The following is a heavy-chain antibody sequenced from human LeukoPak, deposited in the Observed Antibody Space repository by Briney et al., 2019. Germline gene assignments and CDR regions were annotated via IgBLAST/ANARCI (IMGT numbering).Heavy chain of an antibody. J-gene: IGHJ5*02. Sequence: SQTLSLTCAVYGGSFSGYYCSWVRPPPGKGLGWNGEIHHSGSTTYTPSLKSRVTISVDTSKNQFSLKLSSVTAADTAVYDCARGSVDNWNHRWFDPWGQGTLVTVS. CDR2: IHHSGST. V-gene: IGHV4-34*01. CDR3: ARGSVDNWNHRWFDP. CDR1: GGSFSGYY. D-gene: IGHD1-1*01.